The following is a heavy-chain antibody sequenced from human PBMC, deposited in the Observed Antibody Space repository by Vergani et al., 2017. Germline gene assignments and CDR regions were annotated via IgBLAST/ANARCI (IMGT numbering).Heavy chain of an antibody. CDR2: IDHTGRP. CDR3: ARVNTETNGHLYYYYYMDV. CDR1: GGSFTSYH. D-gene: IGHD4-11*01. Sequence: QVQLQQWGGGLLKPSETLSLTCVVTGGSFTSYHWTWIRQSPGEGLEWVGDIDHTGRPDYTPSLKSRLTMSVDKSRNQFSLTLNSVTATDTAIYFCARVNTETNGHLYYYYYMDVWGQGTAVTVS. J-gene: IGHJ6*03. V-gene: IGHV4-34*01.